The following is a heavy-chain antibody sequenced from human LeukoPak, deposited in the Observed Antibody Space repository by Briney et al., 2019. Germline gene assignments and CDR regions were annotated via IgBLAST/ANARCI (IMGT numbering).Heavy chain of an antibody. CDR3: ESEWLISGYSLRYYYGMDV. V-gene: IGHV1-18*01. CDR1: GGTFSSYA. J-gene: IGHJ6*02. CDR2: ISGYNGNT. Sequence: ASVKVSCKASGGTFSSYAISWVRQAPGQGLEWMGCISGYNGNTNYAQKLQGRVTMTTDTSTSTAYMELRRMRSDDTAVYYCESEWLISGYSLRYYYGMDVWGQGTTVTVSS. D-gene: IGHD5-12*01.